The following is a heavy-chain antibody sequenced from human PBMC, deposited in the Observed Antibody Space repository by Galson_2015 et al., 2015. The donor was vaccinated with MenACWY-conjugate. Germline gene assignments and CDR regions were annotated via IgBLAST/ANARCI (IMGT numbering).Heavy chain of an antibody. Sequence: SLRLSCAASGFTFSNYAINWVRQAPGKGLEWVSLIASDGRPTYYADSVRGRFTISRDNSKNTLYLQMNSLRAEDTAMYYCAPDLDSSGRDYFDHRGQGTLVTVSS. J-gene: IGHJ4*02. V-gene: IGHV3-23*01. D-gene: IGHD3-22*01. CDR2: IASDGRPT. CDR1: GFTFSNYA. CDR3: APDLDSSGRDYFDH.